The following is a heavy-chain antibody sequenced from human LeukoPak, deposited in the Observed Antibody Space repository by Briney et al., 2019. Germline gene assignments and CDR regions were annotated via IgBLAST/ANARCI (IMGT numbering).Heavy chain of an antibody. J-gene: IGHJ4*02. CDR2: INPNSGGT. CDR3: ARGSRSSWYGHDY. V-gene: IGHV1-2*02. CDR1: GYTFTGYY. D-gene: IGHD6-13*01. Sequence: ASVKVSCKASGYTFTGYYMHWVRQAPGQGLEWMGWINPNSGGTNYAQKFQGRVTITADKSTSTAYMELSSLRSEDTAVYYCARGSRSSWYGHDYWGQGTLVTVSS.